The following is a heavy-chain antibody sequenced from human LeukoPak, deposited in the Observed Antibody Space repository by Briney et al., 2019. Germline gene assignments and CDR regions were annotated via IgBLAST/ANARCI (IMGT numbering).Heavy chain of an antibody. CDR3: ARGYSGYATQYNWFDP. Sequence: SVKVSCKASGGTFSSYAISWVRQAPGQGLERMGGIIPIFGTANYAQKFQGRVTITADKSTSTAYMELSSLRSEDTAVYYCARGYSGYATQYNWFDPWGQGTLVTVSS. J-gene: IGHJ5*02. D-gene: IGHD5-12*01. CDR1: GGTFSSYA. V-gene: IGHV1-69*06. CDR2: IIPIFGTA.